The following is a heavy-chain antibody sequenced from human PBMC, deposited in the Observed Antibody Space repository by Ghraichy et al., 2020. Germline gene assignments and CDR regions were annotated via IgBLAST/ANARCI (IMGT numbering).Heavy chain of an antibody. CDR2: ISYSGST. D-gene: IGHD3-16*01. V-gene: IGHV4-59*01. CDR1: GGSITSYY. J-gene: IGHJ4*02. Sequence: SETLSLTCTVSGGSITSYYWSWIRQSPGKGLEWIGWISYSGSTNYNPSLVSRVTLAIDTSKNQFSLNLNSVTAADTAVYYCARGGGRGAYGYFAYWGQGHLVTAPS. CDR3: ARGGGRGAYGYFAY.